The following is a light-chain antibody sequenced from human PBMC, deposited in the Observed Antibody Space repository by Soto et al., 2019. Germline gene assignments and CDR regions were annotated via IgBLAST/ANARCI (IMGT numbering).Light chain of an antibody. J-gene: IGKJ1*01. V-gene: IGKV3-15*01. CDR3: QQYGNWPPGT. CDR2: RAS. Sequence: IVFTHSPGSRSLSHGVPVTLSCRASQSLSDYVAWYQQRPGQAPRLLIFRASSRASGVPARFSGGGSGTEFARTISTLQSEDFAVYCCQQYGNWPPGTFGPGTKVDIK. CDR1: QSLSDY.